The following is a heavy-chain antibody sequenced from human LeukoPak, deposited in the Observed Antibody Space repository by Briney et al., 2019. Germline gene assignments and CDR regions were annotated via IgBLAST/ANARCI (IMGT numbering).Heavy chain of an antibody. CDR2: INPNSGGT. J-gene: IGHJ6*02. V-gene: IGHV1-2*02. D-gene: IGHD3-10*01. CDR3: ARVEYRYGSGYYYYYGMDV. CDR1: GYTFTGYY. Sequence: ASVKVSCKASGYTFTGYYMHWVRQAPGQGLEWMGWINPNSGGTNYAQKFQGRVTMTRDTSISTAYMEMRRLRSDATAVYYCARVEYRYGSGYYYYYGMDVWGQGTTVTVSS.